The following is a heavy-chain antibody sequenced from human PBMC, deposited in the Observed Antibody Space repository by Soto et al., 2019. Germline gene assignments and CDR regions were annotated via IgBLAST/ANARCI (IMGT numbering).Heavy chain of an antibody. CDR3: AKERVLVRQSFFDY. CDR2: ISGSGGST. J-gene: IGHJ4*02. D-gene: IGHD3-16*01. V-gene: IGHV3-23*01. CDR1: GFTFSSYA. Sequence: EVQLLESGGGLVQPGGSLRLSCAASGFTFSSYAMSWVRQAPGKGLEWVSAISGSGGSTYYADSVKGRFNISRDKSETTLYLQMNRLRAEDTVVYYCAKERVLVRQSFFDYLVQGTLVTASS.